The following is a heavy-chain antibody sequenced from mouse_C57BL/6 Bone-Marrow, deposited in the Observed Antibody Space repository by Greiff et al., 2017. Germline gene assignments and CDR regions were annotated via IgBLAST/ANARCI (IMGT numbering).Heavy chain of an antibody. J-gene: IGHJ1*03. CDR3: ARQGGYFDV. CDR2: ISSGGSYT. Sequence: VKLMESGGDLVKPGGSLKLSCAASGFTFSSYGMSWVRQTPDKRLEWVATISSGGSYTYYPDSVKGRFTISRDNAKNTLYLQMSSLKSEDTAMYYCARQGGYFDVWGTGTTVTVSS. V-gene: IGHV5-6*01. CDR1: GFTFSSYG.